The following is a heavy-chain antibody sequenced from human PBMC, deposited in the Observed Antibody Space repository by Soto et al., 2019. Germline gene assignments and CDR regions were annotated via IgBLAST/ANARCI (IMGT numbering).Heavy chain of an antibody. Sequence: SETLSLTCTVSGGSISSYYWSWIRQPAGKGLEWIGRIYTRGCTHYHPSLKSRVTMSVDTSKIQSSLKLSSVTAADTAVYYCARSQFGDGSGGRCSWWFDPWGQGTLVTVFS. V-gene: IGHV4-4*07. CDR2: IYTRGCT. CDR1: GGSISSYY. J-gene: IGHJ5*02. D-gene: IGHD2-15*01. CDR3: ARSQFGDGSGGRCSWWFDP.